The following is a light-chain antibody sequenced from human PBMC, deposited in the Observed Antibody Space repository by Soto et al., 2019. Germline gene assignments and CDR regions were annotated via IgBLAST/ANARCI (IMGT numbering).Light chain of an antibody. CDR3: QQYNSYSPWT. CDR2: DAS. Sequence: DIQMTQSPSTLSASVGDRVTITCRASQSISSWLAWYQQKPGKAPKLLIYDASSLESGVPSRFSGSGSGTEFTPTIISLQPDDFATYYCQQYNSYSPWTFGQGTKVEIK. J-gene: IGKJ1*01. V-gene: IGKV1-5*01. CDR1: QSISSW.